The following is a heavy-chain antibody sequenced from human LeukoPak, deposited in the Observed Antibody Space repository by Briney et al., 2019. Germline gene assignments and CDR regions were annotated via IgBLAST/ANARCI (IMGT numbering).Heavy chain of an antibody. CDR3: ARDLSRQQLVSNVFDI. V-gene: IGHV3-7*01. CDR1: GFTFSNNA. J-gene: IGHJ3*02. Sequence: GGSLRLSCAASGFTFSNNAMSWVRQAPGRGLEWVANIKQDGSEKYFVGSVKGRFTISRDNAKNSLYLQMNSLRAEDTAVYYCARDLSRQQLVSNVFDIWGQGTMVTVSS. D-gene: IGHD6-13*01. CDR2: IKQDGSEK.